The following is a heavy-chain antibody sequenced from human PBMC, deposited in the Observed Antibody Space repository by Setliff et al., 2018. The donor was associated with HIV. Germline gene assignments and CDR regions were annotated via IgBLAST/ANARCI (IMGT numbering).Heavy chain of an antibody. V-gene: IGHV4-39*01. Sequence: SETLSLTCTVSGGSISSSSYYWGWIRQPPGKGLEWIGNIYYSGSTYYNPSLKSRVTISVDTSENQFSLRLNSVTSADTAVYYCARYRYYYDSSGYGRWFDPWGQGTLVTVSS. D-gene: IGHD3-22*01. CDR3: ARYRYYYDSSGYGRWFDP. CDR1: GGSISSSSYY. CDR2: IYYSGST. J-gene: IGHJ5*02.